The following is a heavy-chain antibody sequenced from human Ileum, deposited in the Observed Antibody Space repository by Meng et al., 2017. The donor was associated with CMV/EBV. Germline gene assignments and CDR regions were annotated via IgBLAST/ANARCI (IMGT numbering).Heavy chain of an antibody. CDR2: IYYSGST. V-gene: IGHV4-31*03. CDR1: GGSISSGGFY. Sequence: GQVQESGPGLVKPSQTLSLTCTVSGGSISSGGFYWSWIRQHPGKGLEWIGYIYYSGSTYYNPSLRSRVAISIDTSKNQFSLKLTSVTAADTAVYFCARTNYGDYNWFDPWGQGTLVTVSS. D-gene: IGHD4-17*01. CDR3: ARTNYGDYNWFDP. J-gene: IGHJ5*02.